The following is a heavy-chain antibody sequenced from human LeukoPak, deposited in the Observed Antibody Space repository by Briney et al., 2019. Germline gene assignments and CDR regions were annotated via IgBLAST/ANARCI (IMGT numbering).Heavy chain of an antibody. CDR2: VYYSEST. J-gene: IGHJ4*02. CDR1: GDHISSYGDYSNYK. CDR3: AREYSGFDY. V-gene: IGHV4-61*01. Sequence: KPSETLSLTCTVSGDHISSYGDYSNYKRTWIRQPPGKGLEWIGYVYYSESTNYNPSLKSRATISVDTSKNQLSLKLTSVTAADTAIYYCAREYSGFDYWGQGTLVTVSS. D-gene: IGHD5-12*01.